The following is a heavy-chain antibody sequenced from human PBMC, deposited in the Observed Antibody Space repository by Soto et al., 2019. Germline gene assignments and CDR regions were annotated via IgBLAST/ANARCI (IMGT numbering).Heavy chain of an antibody. D-gene: IGHD2-2*01. CDR2: TYYRSKWYN. J-gene: IGHJ4*02. CDR1: GDSVSSNSAA. Sequence: SQTLSLTCAISGDSVSSNSAAWNWIRQSPSRSLEWLGRTYYRSKWYNDYAVSVKSRITINPYTSKNQFSLQLNSVTPEDTAVYYCARDKAAYCSSTSCPYGYRGERTPVTVSS. CDR3: ARDKAAYCSSTSCPYGY. V-gene: IGHV6-1*01.